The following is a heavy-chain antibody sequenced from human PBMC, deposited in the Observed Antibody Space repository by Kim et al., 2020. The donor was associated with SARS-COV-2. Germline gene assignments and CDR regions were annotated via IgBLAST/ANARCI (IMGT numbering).Heavy chain of an antibody. CDR1: GFTFSSYG. Sequence: GGSLRLSCAASGFTFSSYGMHWVRQAPGKGLEWVAVISYDGSNKYYADSVKGRFTISRDNSNNTLYLQMHSLRAEDTAVYYCSKAGYSSGWGVFDYLGQG. J-gene: IGHJ4*02. V-gene: IGHV3-30*18. D-gene: IGHD6-19*01. CDR3: SKAGYSSGWGVFDY. CDR2: ISYDGSNK.